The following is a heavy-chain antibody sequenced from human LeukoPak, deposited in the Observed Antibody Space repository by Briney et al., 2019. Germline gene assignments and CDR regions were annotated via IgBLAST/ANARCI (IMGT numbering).Heavy chain of an antibody. CDR2: IYYSGST. CDR1: GGSISSYY. J-gene: IGHJ4*02. CDR3: AKLGPAWYYDILTGYCLY. D-gene: IGHD3-9*01. V-gene: IGHV4-59*01. Sequence: SETLSLTCTVSGGSISSYYWSWIRQPPGKGLEWIGYIYYSGSTNYNPSLKSRVTISVDTSKNQFSLKLSSVTAADTAVYYCAKLGPAWYYDILTGYCLYWGQGTLVTVSS.